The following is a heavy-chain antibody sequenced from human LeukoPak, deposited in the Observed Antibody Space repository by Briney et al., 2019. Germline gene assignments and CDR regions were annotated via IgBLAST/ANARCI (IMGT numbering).Heavy chain of an antibody. D-gene: IGHD3-22*01. V-gene: IGHV1-18*01. J-gene: IGHJ5*02. Sequence: ASVKVSCEASGYTFTSCGISWVRQAPGQGLEWMGWITGYNANAKYAQNLQGRVTMTTDTSTSTAYMDLRSLRSDDTAVYYCARVYYYDSSGHNWFDPWGQGTLVTVSS. CDR3: ARVYYYDSSGHNWFDP. CDR2: ITGYNANA. CDR1: GYTFTSCG.